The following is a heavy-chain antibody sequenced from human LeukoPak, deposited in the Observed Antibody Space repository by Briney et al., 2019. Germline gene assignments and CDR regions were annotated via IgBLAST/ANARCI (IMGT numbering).Heavy chain of an antibody. CDR1: GFTFSSFG. CDR2: LSNDGRDK. J-gene: IGHJ4*02. Sequence: PGRSLRLSCAASGFTFSSFGMFWVRQAPGKGLEWVAVLSNDGRDKYYADSVKGRFTISRDNSKNTLYLQMSSLRAEDTAVYSCAKSAESSGSYYFDRWGQGTLVTVSS. V-gene: IGHV3-30*18. D-gene: IGHD3-22*01. CDR3: AKSAESSGSYYFDR.